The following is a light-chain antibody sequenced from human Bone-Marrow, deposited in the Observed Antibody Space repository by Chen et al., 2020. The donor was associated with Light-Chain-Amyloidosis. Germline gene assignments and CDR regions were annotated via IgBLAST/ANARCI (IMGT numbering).Light chain of an antibody. CDR1: DSDIGDYKY. Sequence: QSALPQPAYVSGSPGQSVTISCTGTDSDIGDYKYVAWYQQFPGKAPKLMIFEVSHRPSGVSHRVSGAKSGSTASLTISVIQPEDEADYYCSSYSNLDTLVIFGGGTKLTVL. J-gene: IGLJ2*01. V-gene: IGLV2-14*01. CDR3: SSYSNLDTLVI. CDR2: EVS.